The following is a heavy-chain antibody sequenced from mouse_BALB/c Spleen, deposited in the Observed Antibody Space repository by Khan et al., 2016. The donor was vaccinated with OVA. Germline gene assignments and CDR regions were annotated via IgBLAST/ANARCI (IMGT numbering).Heavy chain of an antibody. CDR2: IYYSGNT. Sequence: EVKLEVSGPDLVKPSQSLSLTCTVIGYSITSGYSWHWIRQFPGNKLEWMGYIYYSGNTNFNPSLKSRISITRDTSKNQFFLQLNSVTTEDTATYYCARDGYYLDSWGQGTTLTVSS. J-gene: IGHJ2*01. CDR3: ARDGYYLDS. V-gene: IGHV3-1*02. CDR1: GYSITSGYS. D-gene: IGHD2-3*01.